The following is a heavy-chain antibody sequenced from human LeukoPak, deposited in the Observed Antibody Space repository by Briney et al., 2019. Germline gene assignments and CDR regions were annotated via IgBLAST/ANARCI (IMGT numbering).Heavy chain of an antibody. CDR2: ISDSGGSS. D-gene: IGHD6-19*01. CDR3: AKLPVSYSSGWSNFDY. Sequence: GGSLRLSCAASGFTFSSYAMSWIRQGPGKGMEWVSGISDSGGSSYYADSVKGRFNISRDNSKNTLYLQMNSLRAEDTAVYYCAKLPVSYSSGWSNFDYWGQGTLVTVSS. CDR1: GFTFSSYA. V-gene: IGHV3-23*01. J-gene: IGHJ4*02.